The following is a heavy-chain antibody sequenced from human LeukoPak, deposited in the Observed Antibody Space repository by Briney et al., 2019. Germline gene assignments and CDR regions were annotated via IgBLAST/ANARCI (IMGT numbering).Heavy chain of an antibody. CDR1: GYTFISYG. CDR2: ISAYNGNT. V-gene: IGHV1-18*01. J-gene: IGHJ4*02. D-gene: IGHD3-22*01. CDR3: ARVSWYYDSSGYYYFDY. Sequence: ASVKVSCKASGYTFISYGISWVRQAPGQGLEWMGWISAYNGNTNYAQKLQGRVTMTTDTSTSTAYMELRSLRSDDTAVYYCARVSWYYDSSGYYYFDYWGQGTLVTVSS.